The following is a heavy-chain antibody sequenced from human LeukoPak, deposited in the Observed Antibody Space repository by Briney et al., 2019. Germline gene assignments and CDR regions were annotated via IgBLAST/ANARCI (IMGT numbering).Heavy chain of an antibody. V-gene: IGHV3-21*01. CDR2: ISSSSSYI. CDR1: GFTFSSYS. J-gene: IGHJ4*02. CDR3: ASSEDGYNEGEDY. Sequence: GGSLRLSCAASGFTFSSYSMNWVRQAPGKGLEWVSSISSSSSYIYYADSVKGRFTISRDNAKNSLYLQMNSLRAEDTAVYYCASSEDGYNEGEDYWGQGTLVTVSS. D-gene: IGHD5-24*01.